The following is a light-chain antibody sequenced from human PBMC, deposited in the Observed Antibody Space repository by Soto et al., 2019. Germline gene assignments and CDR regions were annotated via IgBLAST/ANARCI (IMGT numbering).Light chain of an antibody. V-gene: IGKV1-33*01. Sequence: DIQMTQSPSSLSASVGDRVTITCQASQDIQNYINWYQHTPGKAPKLLIFDASNLQPGVASRFSGRASGTDFFLTISSLHPEDFATYYCQQYTSYPWTFGQGTKVDIK. CDR2: DAS. CDR3: QQYTSYPWT. CDR1: QDIQNY. J-gene: IGKJ1*01.